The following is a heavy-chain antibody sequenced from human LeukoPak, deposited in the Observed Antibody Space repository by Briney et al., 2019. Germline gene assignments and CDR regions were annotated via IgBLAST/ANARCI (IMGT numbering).Heavy chain of an antibody. V-gene: IGHV3-53*01. CDR1: GFTVSSNY. J-gene: IGHJ4*02. CDR3: ASRHCSGGGCFFAGADPFDY. CDR2: IYSGGST. D-gene: IGHD2-15*01. Sequence: GGSLRPSCAASGFTVSSNYMSWVRQAPGKGLEWVSDIYSGGSTYYADSVKGRFTTSRDNSKTTLYLQMNSLRAEDTAVYYCASRHCSGGGCFFAGADPFDYWGQGTLVTVSS.